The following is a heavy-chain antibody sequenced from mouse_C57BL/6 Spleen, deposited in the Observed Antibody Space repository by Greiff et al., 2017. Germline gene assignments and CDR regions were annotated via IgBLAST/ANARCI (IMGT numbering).Heavy chain of an antibody. CDR3: ARGVITTVVPSMDY. D-gene: IGHD1-1*01. J-gene: IGHJ4*01. CDR1: GYAFSSYW. Sequence: VQLQQSGAELVKPGASVKISCKASGYAFSSYWMNWVKQRPGKGLEWIGQIYPGDGDTNYNGKFKGKATLTADKSSSTAYMQLSSLTSEDSAVYFCARGVITTVVPSMDYWGQGTSVTVSS. CDR2: IYPGDGDT. V-gene: IGHV1-80*01.